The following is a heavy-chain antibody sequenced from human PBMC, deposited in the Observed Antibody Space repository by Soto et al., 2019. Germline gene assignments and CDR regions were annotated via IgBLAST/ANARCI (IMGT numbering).Heavy chain of an antibody. Sequence: GGSLRLSCAGAGFTFSSYAMNWVRQAPGTGLEWVSAISGNGFSTNYAESVKGRFTISRDNSKSTLYLQMSSLRVEDTAVYYCAKVRGLGEIYYFDYWGQGTLVTVSS. J-gene: IGHJ4*02. D-gene: IGHD3-10*01. V-gene: IGHV3-23*01. CDR3: AKVRGLGEIYYFDY. CDR2: ISGNGFST. CDR1: GFTFSSYA.